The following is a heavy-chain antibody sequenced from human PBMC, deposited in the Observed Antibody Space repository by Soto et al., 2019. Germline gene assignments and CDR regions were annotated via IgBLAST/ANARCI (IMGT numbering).Heavy chain of an antibody. D-gene: IGHD3-22*01. CDR1: GGTFSTSL. V-gene: IGHV1-69*01. CDR2: IIPIFGTP. J-gene: IGHJ4*02. CDR3: ARGYTDYDDHSYYVDS. Sequence: QVQLVQSGAEVKKPGSSVKVSCKASGGTFSTSLISWVRQAPGQGLEWMGGIIPIFGTPNYAQKFQGRVTITADESTSTVYMELNRLRSEDTAMYYCARGYTDYDDHSYYVDSWGQGTQVTVSS.